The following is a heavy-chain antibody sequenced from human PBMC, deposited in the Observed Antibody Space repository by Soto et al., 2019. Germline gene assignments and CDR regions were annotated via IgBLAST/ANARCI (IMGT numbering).Heavy chain of an antibody. CDR3: ARREIQGPIDY. J-gene: IGHJ4*02. CDR1: VYSISSSNW. V-gene: IGHV4-28*01. D-gene: IGHD1-26*01. Sequence: SETLSLTCVVSVYSISSSNWWGWIRQPPGKGLEWIGYIYYSGTTYYNPSLKSRVTMSVDTSKNQFSLKLTSVTAVDTAVYYCARREIQGPIDYWGQGTLVTVSS. CDR2: IYYSGTT.